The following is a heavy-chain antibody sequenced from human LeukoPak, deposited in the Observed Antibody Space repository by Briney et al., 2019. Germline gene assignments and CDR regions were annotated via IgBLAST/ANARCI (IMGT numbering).Heavy chain of an antibody. J-gene: IGHJ4*02. CDR1: GFTFSSYA. Sequence: PGGSLRLSCAASGFTFSSYAMSWVRQAPGKGLEWVSVISGSGGSTYYADSVQGRFTISRDNSQNTLYLQMNSLSAEDTAVYFCAKETVVVRALDYWGQGALATVSS. CDR2: ISGSGGST. V-gene: IGHV3-23*01. CDR3: AKETVVVRALDY. D-gene: IGHD2-15*01.